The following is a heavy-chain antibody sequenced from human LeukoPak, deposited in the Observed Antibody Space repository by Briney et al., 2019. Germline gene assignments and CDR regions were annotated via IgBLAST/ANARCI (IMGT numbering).Heavy chain of an antibody. D-gene: IGHD2-2*01. CDR3: AKDGEVIVVVPAATGAPPDY. J-gene: IGHJ4*02. CDR2: IWCDGTNK. CDR1: GFTFSSYG. Sequence: GGSLRLSCAASGFTFSSYGMHWVRQAPGKGLEWVAVIWCDGTNKYYADSVKGRFTISRDNSKNTLYLQMNSLRAEDTAVYYCAKDGEVIVVVPAATGAPPDYWGQGTLVTVSS. V-gene: IGHV3-30*02.